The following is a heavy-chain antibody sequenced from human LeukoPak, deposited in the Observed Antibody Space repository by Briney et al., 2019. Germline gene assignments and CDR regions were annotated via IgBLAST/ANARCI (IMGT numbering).Heavy chain of an antibody. CDR2: INPNSGGT. J-gene: IGHJ6*03. Sequence: GASVKVSCKASGYTFTRHYMHWVRQAPGQGLEWMGWINPNSGGTNYAQKFQGRVTMTRDTSISTAYMELSRLRSDDTAVYYCARNPITIFGVVPAYYYYYMDVWGKGTTVTVSS. D-gene: IGHD3-3*01. V-gene: IGHV1-2*02. CDR1: GYTFTRHY. CDR3: ARNPITIFGVVPAYYYYYMDV.